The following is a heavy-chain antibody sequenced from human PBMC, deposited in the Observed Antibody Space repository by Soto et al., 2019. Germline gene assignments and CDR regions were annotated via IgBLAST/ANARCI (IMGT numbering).Heavy chain of an antibody. CDR3: ARDPRAAAGNYYYDGMDV. D-gene: IGHD6-13*01. J-gene: IGHJ6*02. CDR2: IIPILGIA. Sequence: QVQLVQSGAEVKKPGSSVKVSCKASGGTFSSYTISWVRQAPGQGLEWMGRIIPILGIANYAQKFQGRVTITADKSTSTAYMELSSLRSEDTAVYYCARDPRAAAGNYYYDGMDVWGQGTTVTVSS. V-gene: IGHV1-69*08. CDR1: GGTFSSYT.